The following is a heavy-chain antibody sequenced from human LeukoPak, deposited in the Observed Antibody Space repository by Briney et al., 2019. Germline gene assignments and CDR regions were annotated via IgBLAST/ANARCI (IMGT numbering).Heavy chain of an antibody. CDR3: ARVGSGCFDY. CDR1: SGSISTYY. Sequence: SETLSLTCTVSSGSISTYYWSWIRQPPGKGLEYIRHISHSGSTNYNPSLKSRLTISVDTSKNQFSLKLSSVTAADTAVYYCARVGSGCFDYWGQGTLVTVSS. CDR2: ISHSGST. V-gene: IGHV4-59*01. J-gene: IGHJ4*02. D-gene: IGHD6-19*01.